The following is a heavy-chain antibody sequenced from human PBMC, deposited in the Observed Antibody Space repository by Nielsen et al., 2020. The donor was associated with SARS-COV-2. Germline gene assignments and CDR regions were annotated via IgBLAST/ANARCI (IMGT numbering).Heavy chain of an antibody. J-gene: IGHJ4*02. V-gene: IGHV4-61*01. CDR3: ARIVGATLDY. CDR1: GGSISSSSYF. Sequence: SETLSLTCTVSGGSISSSSYFWSWIRQPPGKGLEWIGYIYYSGSTNYNPSLKSRVTISIDTSRNQFSLKLSSVTAADTAVYYCARIVGATLDYWGQGTLVTVSS. CDR2: IYYSGST. D-gene: IGHD1-26*01.